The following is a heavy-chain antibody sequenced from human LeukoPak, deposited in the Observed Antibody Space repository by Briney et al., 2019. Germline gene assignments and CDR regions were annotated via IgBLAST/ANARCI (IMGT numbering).Heavy chain of an antibody. CDR2: IYYSGST. CDR3: AREAAAGTVDY. J-gene: IGHJ4*02. CDR1: GGSISSSSYY. V-gene: IGHV4-61*01. Sequence: RSSETLSLTCTVSGGSISSSSYYWSWIRQPPGKGLEWIGYIYYSGSTNYNPSLKSRVTISVDTSKNQFSLKLSSVTAADTAVYYCAREAAAGTVDYWGQGTLVTVSS. D-gene: IGHD6-13*01.